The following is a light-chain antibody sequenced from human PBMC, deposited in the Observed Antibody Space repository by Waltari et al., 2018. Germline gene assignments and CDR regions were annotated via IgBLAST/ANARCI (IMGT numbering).Light chain of an antibody. CDR1: SSDIGGYNY. J-gene: IGLJ3*02. CDR2: EVT. CDR3: CSYVGSNNDV. V-gene: IGLV2-8*01. Sequence: QSALTQPPSASGSPGQSVTISCTGTSSDIGGYNYVAWYQQHPGKVPKLMIYEVTKRPSGVPDRFSGSKSGNTASLTVSGLKAEDEADYYCCSYVGSNNDVFGGGTKLTVL.